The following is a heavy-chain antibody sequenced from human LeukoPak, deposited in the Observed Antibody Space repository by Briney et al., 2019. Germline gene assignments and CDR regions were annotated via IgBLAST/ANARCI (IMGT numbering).Heavy chain of an antibody. Sequence: SVKVSCKASGGTFSSYAISWVRQAPGQGLEWMGRIIPILGIANYAQKFQGRVTITADKSTSTAYMELSSLRSEDTAIYYCARASWVSSTDAVRWGQGTLVTVSS. CDR1: GGTFSSYA. CDR2: IIPILGIA. V-gene: IGHV1-69*04. J-gene: IGHJ4*02. D-gene: IGHD3-16*01. CDR3: ARASWVSSTDAVR.